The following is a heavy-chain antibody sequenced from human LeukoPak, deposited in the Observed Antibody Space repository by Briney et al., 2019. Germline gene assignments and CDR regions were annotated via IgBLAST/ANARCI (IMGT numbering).Heavy chain of an antibody. CDR3: ARDKYSSGWYTGYMDV. CDR1: GGSISSGTYY. D-gene: IGHD6-19*01. J-gene: IGHJ6*03. Sequence: PSETLSLTCTVSGGSISSGTYYWSWIRQPAGTGLEWIGRISNSGSTNYNRGSTNYDPSLESRVTISLSTSKNQVSLKVSSVTAADTAVYYCARDKYSSGWYTGYMDVWGKGTTVTISS. V-gene: IGHV4-61*02. CDR2: ISNSGSTNYNRGST.